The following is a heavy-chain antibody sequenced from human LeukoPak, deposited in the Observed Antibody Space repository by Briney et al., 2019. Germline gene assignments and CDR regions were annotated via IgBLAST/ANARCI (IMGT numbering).Heavy chain of an antibody. CDR3: ARYSGEEGFVF. V-gene: IGHV3-7*03. CDR1: GFIFTGYF. D-gene: IGHD1-26*01. CDR2: IKQDGSDK. J-gene: IGHJ4*02. Sequence: GGSLRLSCAASGFIFTGYFMSWVRQAPGKGLEWVANIKQDGSDKYYVDSVKGRFIISRDNAKNSLYLQMNSLRAEDTAVYYCARYSGEEGFVFWGQGTLVTVSS.